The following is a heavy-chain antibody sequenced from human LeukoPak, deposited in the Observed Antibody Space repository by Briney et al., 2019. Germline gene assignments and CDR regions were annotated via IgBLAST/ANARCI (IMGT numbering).Heavy chain of an antibody. D-gene: IGHD6-13*01. J-gene: IGHJ4*02. CDR2: ISSSSTI. V-gene: IGHV3-48*01. CDR1: GFTFSSYS. Sequence: PGGSLRLSCAASGFTFSSYSTNWVRQAPGKGLEWVSYISSSSTIYYADSVKGRFTISRDNAKNSLYLQMNSLRAEDTAVYYCARDQSIAAAGTLDYWGQGTLVTVSS. CDR3: ARDQSIAAAGTLDY.